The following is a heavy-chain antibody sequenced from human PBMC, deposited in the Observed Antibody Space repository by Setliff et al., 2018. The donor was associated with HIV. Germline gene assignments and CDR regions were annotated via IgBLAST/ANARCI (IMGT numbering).Heavy chain of an antibody. CDR3: VGVDYGDYDFDS. J-gene: IGHJ4*02. V-gene: IGHV4-39*07. CDR1: GDSISSSSYY. CDR2: IYHTGST. D-gene: IGHD2-21*02. Sequence: SETLSLTCNVSGDSISSSSYYWGWIRQPPGKGLEWIGSIYHTGSTYYNPSLKSRVTMSVDTSKNQFSLKLISVTAADTAVYYCVGVDYGDYDFDSWGQGTLVTVSS.